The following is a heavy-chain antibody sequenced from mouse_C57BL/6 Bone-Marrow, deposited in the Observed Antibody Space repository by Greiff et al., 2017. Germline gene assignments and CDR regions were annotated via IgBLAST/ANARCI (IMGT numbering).Heavy chain of an antibody. CDR3: ARGGVVPFDY. D-gene: IGHD1-1*01. CDR2: IDPNGGGT. CDR1: GYTFTSYW. Sequence: QVQLQQPGAELVKPGASVKLSCTASGYTFTSYWMHWVQQRPGRGLEWIGRIDPNGGGTKYNEKFKSKATLTVDKPSSTAYMHLSSLTSEDSAVYNCARGGVVPFDYWGQGNTLTVSS. J-gene: IGHJ2*01. V-gene: IGHV1-72*01.